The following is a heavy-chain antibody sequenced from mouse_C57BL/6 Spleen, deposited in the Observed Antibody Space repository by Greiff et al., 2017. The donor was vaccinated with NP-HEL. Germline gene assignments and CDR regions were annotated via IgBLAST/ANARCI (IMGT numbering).Heavy chain of an antibody. D-gene: IGHD1-1*01. CDR2: IYPGDGDT. CDR3: APNPNYYGSSYPFAY. CDR1: GYAFSSSW. J-gene: IGHJ3*01. V-gene: IGHV1-82*01. Sequence: LVESGPELVKPGASVKISCKASGYAFSSSWMNWVKQRPGKGLEWIGRIYPGDGDTNYNGKFKGKATLTADKSSSTAYMQLSSLTSEDSAVYFCAPNPNYYGSSYPFAYWGQGTLVTVSA.